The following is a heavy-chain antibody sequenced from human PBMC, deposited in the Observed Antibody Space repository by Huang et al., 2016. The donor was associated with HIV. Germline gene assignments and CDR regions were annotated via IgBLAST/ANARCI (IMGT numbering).Heavy chain of an antibody. CDR3: ARASGRIQLPGGYFDL. Sequence: QVQLVQSAAEVKKPGSSVKVSCEASGGTFSGYAISWVRQAPGPGLEWVLGIIHILGTTNYTQKFQGRVTLTADESSSPAYMELRSLRSEDTAVYYCARASGRIQLPGGYFDLWGRGTLVTVSS. D-gene: IGHD1-1*01. CDR2: IIHILGTT. V-gene: IGHV1-69*01. J-gene: IGHJ2*01. CDR1: GGTFSGYA.